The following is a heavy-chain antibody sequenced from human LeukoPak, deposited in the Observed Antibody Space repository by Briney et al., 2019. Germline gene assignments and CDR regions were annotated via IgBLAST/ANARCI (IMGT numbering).Heavy chain of an antibody. Sequence: PGGSLRLSCTASGFTFGDYAMSWVRQAPGKGLEWVSFIRSKAYGGTTEYAASVKGRFTISRDDPKSIAYLQMNSLKTEDTAVYYCTRVSLVAASVFFDYWGQGTLVTVSS. D-gene: IGHD2-15*01. CDR1: GFTFGDYA. V-gene: IGHV3-49*04. CDR2: IRSKAYGGTT. CDR3: TRVSLVAASVFFDY. J-gene: IGHJ4*02.